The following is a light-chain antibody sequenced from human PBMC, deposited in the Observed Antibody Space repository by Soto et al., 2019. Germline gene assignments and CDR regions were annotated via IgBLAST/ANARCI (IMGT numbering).Light chain of an antibody. V-gene: IGLV1-44*01. Sequence: QSVLTQPPSASGTPGQRVTISCSGSSSNIGSNIVNWYQQLPGTAPKLLIYTHNQRPSGVPDRFSGSKSGPSASLAISGLQSEAEADYFCAAWDDSLSGLVFGGGTKLTVL. CDR2: THN. CDR1: SSNIGSNI. J-gene: IGLJ2*01. CDR3: AAWDDSLSGLV.